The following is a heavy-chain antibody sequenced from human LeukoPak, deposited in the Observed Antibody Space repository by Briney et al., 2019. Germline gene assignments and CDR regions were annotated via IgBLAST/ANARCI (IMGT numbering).Heavy chain of an antibody. CDR1: GFNVSKNH. CDR3: ASSTRVHYYYYGLDV. D-gene: IGHD1-14*01. CDR2: IYSGGNT. Sequence: GGSLRLSCAASGFNVSKNHMSWVRQAPGKGLEWVSVIYSGGNTYYAASVKGRFTISRDNAKNTVYLQMISLRAEDTAVYYCASSTRVHYYYYGLDVWGKGTTVTVSS. V-gene: IGHV3-53*01. J-gene: IGHJ6*04.